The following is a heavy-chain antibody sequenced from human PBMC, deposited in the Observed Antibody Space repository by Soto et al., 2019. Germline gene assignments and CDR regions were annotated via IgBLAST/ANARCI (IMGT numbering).Heavy chain of an antibody. CDR3: ARGRYGDY. CDR2: ISAHNVNT. V-gene: IGHV1-18*01. CDR1: GYTFTSYG. D-gene: IGHD1-1*01. Sequence: QVHLVQSGAEVKKPGASVKVSCKGSGYTFTSYGITWVRQAPGQGLECRGWISAHNVNTDYAQKLQGRVTVTRDTSTSTAYMELRSLRSDDTAVDYCARGRYGDYWGQGALVTVSS. J-gene: IGHJ4*02.